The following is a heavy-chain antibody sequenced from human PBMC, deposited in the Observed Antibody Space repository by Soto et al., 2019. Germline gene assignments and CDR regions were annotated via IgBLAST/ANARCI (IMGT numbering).Heavy chain of an antibody. CDR1: GYTFTNYA. CDR3: ARSGSCTSTSCYGGFDI. J-gene: IGHJ3*02. Sequence: QVPLVQSGAEVKKPGASVKVSCKTSGYTFTNYAIHWVRQAPGQRLEWMGWINAGDGKTKYSQKFQGRVTITRDTSASTAYMELSSLRSEDAAVYYCARSGSCTSTSCYGGFDIWGQGTMVTVSS. D-gene: IGHD2-2*01. V-gene: IGHV1-3*01. CDR2: INAGDGKT.